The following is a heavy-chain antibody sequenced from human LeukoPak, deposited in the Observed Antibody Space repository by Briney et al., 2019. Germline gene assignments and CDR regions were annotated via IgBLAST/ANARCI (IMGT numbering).Heavy chain of an antibody. CDR1: GGSISSGGYS. J-gene: IGHJ5*02. CDR2: IYYSGGT. CDR3: ARWQYTISSGWFDP. Sequence: SETLSLTCAVSGGSISSGGYSWSWIRQPPGKGLEWIGSIYYSGGTNYNPSLQGRVSISVDTSKIQFSLKLSSVTAADTAVYYCARWQYTISSGWFDPWGQGTLVTVSS. V-gene: IGHV4-61*08. D-gene: IGHD6-6*01.